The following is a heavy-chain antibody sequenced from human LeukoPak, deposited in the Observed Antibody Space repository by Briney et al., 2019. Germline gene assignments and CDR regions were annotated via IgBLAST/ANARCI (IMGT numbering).Heavy chain of an antibody. D-gene: IGHD3-10*01. V-gene: IGHV3-21*01. CDR2: ISSSSSYI. J-gene: IGHJ4*02. CDR1: GFTFSSYS. Sequence: GGSLRLSCAASGFTFSSYSMNWVRQAPGKGLEWVSSISSSSSYIYYADSVKGRFTISRDNAKNSLYLQMNSLRAEDTAVYYCAGVRGIRGVNYLDYWGQGTLVTVSS. CDR3: AGVRGIRGVNYLDY.